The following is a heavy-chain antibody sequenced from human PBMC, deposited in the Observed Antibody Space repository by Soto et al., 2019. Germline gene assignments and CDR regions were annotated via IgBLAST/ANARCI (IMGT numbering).Heavy chain of an antibody. CDR3: ARDLYDSGPGGMDV. CDR2: IYTSGST. V-gene: IGHV4-4*07. Sequence: PSETLSLTCTVSGGSISSYYWSWIRQPAGKGLEWIGRIYTSGSTNYNPSLKSRVTMSVDTSKNQFSLKLSSVTAADTAVYYCARDLYDSGPGGMDVWGQGTTVTVSS. D-gene: IGHD3-22*01. CDR1: GGSISSYY. J-gene: IGHJ6*02.